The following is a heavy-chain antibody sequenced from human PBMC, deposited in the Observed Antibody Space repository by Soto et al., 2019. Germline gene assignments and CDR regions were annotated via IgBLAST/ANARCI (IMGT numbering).Heavy chain of an antibody. CDR1: GFTFGSYA. J-gene: IGHJ4*02. CDR2: AGPSGSST. V-gene: IGHV3-23*01. Sequence: GGSLRLSCAASGFTFGSYAMSWVRLAPGKGLEWVSVAGPSGSSTFYADSVRGRFTISRDNVENTLYLQMNSLRVADTALYFCARNYYYHSTGYYRTFDYWGQGTLVTVSS. CDR3: ARNYYYHSTGYYRTFDY. D-gene: IGHD3-22*01.